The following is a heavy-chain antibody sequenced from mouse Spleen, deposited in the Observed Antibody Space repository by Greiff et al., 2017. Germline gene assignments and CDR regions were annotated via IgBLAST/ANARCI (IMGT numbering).Heavy chain of an antibody. Sequence: EVKLMESGGGLVKPGGSLKLSCAASGFTFSDYGMHWVRQAPEKGLEWVAYISSGSSTIYYADTVKGRFTISRDNAKNTLFLQMTSLRSEDTAMYYCARNYGSSYRGTYAMDYWGQGTSVTVSS. CDR3: ARNYGSSYRGTYAMDY. V-gene: IGHV5-17*01. D-gene: IGHD1-1*01. CDR2: ISSGSSTI. J-gene: IGHJ4*01. CDR1: GFTFSDYG.